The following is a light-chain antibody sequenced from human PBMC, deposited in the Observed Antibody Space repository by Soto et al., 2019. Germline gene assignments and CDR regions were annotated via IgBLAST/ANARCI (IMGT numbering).Light chain of an antibody. CDR2: SNN. CDR3: AAWDDSLSGL. J-gene: IGLJ2*01. Sequence: QSVLTQPPSASGTPGQRVTISCSGSSSNIGSNYVYWYQQLPGTAPKLLIYSNNQRPSGVPDRFSGSKSGTSASLAISGLRSKDEADYYCAAWDDSLSGLFGGGTKLTVL. CDR1: SSNIGSNY. V-gene: IGLV1-47*02.